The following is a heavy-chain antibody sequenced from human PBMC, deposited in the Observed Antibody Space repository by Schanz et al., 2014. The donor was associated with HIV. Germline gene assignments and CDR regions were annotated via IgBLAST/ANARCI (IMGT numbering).Heavy chain of an antibody. CDR2: INDSGRA. J-gene: IGHJ4*03. Sequence: QVQLQESGPGLVKPSETLSLTCAVYGGSFSGDYWTWLRQSPGKALEWIGEINDSGRASINPSLKSRVTMSVDTSKNQFSLKLSSVTAADTAFYYCAKDGGRMGGQRQLFAYWGHGTLVTVSS. CDR3: AKDGGRMGGQRQLFAY. D-gene: IGHD3-16*01. V-gene: IGHV4-34*10. CDR1: GGSFSGDY.